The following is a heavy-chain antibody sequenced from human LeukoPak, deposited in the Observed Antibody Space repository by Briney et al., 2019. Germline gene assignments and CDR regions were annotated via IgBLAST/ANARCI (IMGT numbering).Heavy chain of an antibody. CDR2: ISSSSSYT. V-gene: IGHV3-21*01. CDR1: GFTFSSYS. CDR3: ARKWELYYFDY. J-gene: IGHJ4*02. D-gene: IGHD1-26*01. Sequence: GGSLRLSCAASGFTFSSYSMNWVRQAPGKGLEWVSSISSSSSYTYYADSVKGRFTISRDNAKNSLYLQMNSLRADDTAVYYCARKWELYYFDYWGQGTLVTVSS.